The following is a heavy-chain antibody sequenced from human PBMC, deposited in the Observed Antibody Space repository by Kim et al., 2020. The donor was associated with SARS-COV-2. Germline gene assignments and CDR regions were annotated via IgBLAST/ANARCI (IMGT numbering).Heavy chain of an antibody. CDR3: VKEAAFNTVEVDYYVDY. Sequence: GGSLRLSCVASGFTFSNYGMHWVRQAPGKGLEWVGIVSNEGRNTYYAASVKGRFTISRDNSKNTLYLQMNSLTTEDTALYYCVKEAAFNTVEVDYYVDYWGQGPLVTVSS. CDR1: GFTFSNYG. D-gene: IGHD4-17*01. CDR2: VSNEGRNT. V-gene: IGHV3-30*18. J-gene: IGHJ4*02.